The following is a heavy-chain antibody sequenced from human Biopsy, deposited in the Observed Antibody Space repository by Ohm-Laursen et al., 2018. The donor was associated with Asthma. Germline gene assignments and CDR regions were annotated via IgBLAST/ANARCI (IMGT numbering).Heavy chain of an antibody. CDR2: INPSGAGT. D-gene: IGHD2-8*01. CDR3: ARARETTNYGDSDFDI. V-gene: IGHV1-46*02. J-gene: IGHJ4*02. CDR1: GFSFDNYF. Sequence: ASVKASCKASGFSFDNYFMHWVRQAPGQGLEWMGIINPSGAGTRYAEKFKGRLIVSRDASTSTAFMELRSLRSDDTAIYFCARARETTNYGDSDFDIWGQGTLITVSS.